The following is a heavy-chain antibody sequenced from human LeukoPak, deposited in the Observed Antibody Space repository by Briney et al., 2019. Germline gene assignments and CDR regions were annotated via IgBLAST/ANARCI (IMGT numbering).Heavy chain of an antibody. D-gene: IGHD5-24*01. CDR1: EFSVGSNY. Sequence: QTGGSLRLSCAASEFSVGSNYMTWVRQAPGKGLEWVSYISSSSSTIYYADSVKGRFTISRDNAKNSLYLQMNSLRAEDTAVFYCARERRDGYNFPNDAFDIWGQGTMVTVSS. V-gene: IGHV3-48*01. J-gene: IGHJ3*02. CDR3: ARERRDGYNFPNDAFDI. CDR2: ISSSSSTI.